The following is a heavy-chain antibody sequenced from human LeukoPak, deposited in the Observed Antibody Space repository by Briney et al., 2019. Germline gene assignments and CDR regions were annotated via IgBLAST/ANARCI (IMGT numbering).Heavy chain of an antibody. V-gene: IGHV4-4*07. CDR3: ARDQYNYDSSGYYYYFDY. CDR2: IYKSGST. CDR1: GDPISNYY. D-gene: IGHD3-22*01. Sequence: SETLSLTCTVSGDPISNYYWSWIRQPAGKGLEWIGRIYKSGSTNYNPSLKSRVTMSIDTSKNQMSLKLSSVTAADTAIYYCARDQYNYDSSGYYYYFDYWGQGTLVTVSS. J-gene: IGHJ4*02.